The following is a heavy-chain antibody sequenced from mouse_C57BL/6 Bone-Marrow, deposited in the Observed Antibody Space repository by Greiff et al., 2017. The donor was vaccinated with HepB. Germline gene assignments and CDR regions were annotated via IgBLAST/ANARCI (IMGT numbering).Heavy chain of an antibody. CDR3: AYYGSSYRLYYAMDY. CDR2: IDPETGGT. J-gene: IGHJ4*01. Sequence: QVQLQQSGAELVRPGASVTLSCKASGYTFTDYEMHWVKQTPVHGLEWIGAIDPETGGTAYNQKFKGKAILTADKSSSTAYMELRSLTSEDSAVYYCAYYGSSYRLYYAMDYWGQGTSVTVSS. CDR1: GYTFTDYE. V-gene: IGHV1-15*01. D-gene: IGHD1-1*01.